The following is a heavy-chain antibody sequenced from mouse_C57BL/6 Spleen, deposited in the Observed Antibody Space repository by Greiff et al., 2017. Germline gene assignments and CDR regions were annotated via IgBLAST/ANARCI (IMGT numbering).Heavy chain of an antibody. D-gene: IGHD3-2*02. CDR3: ARYSSGRFAY. J-gene: IGHJ3*01. V-gene: IGHV1-75*01. CDR1: GYTFTDYY. Sequence: QVHVKQSGPELVKPGASVKISCKASGYTFTDYYINWVKQRPGQGLEWIGWIFPGSGSTYYNEKFKGKATLTVDKSSITAYMLLSSLTSEDSAVYFCARYSSGRFAYWGQGTLVTVSA. CDR2: IFPGSGST.